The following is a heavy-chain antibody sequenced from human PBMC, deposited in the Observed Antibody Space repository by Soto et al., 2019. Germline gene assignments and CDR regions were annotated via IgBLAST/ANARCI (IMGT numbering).Heavy chain of an antibody. CDR2: MNPNSGNT. D-gene: IGHD2-8*01. Sequence: ASVKVSCKASGYTFTSYDINWVRQATGQGLEWMGWMNPNSGNTGYAQKFQGRVTMTRNTSISTAYMELSSLRSEDTAVYYCARPEKRYCTNGVCSYGTDVWGQGTTVPVSS. J-gene: IGHJ6*02. CDR3: ARPEKRYCTNGVCSYGTDV. CDR1: GYTFTSYD. V-gene: IGHV1-8*01.